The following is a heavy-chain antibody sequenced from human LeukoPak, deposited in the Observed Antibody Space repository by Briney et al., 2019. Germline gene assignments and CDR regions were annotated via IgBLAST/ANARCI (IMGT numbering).Heavy chain of an antibody. CDR3: ARDRRYCSGGSCQPFNY. Sequence: GASVKVSCKASGYTFTGYYMHWVRRAPGQGLEWMGWINPNSGGTNYAQKFQGRVTMTRDTSISTAYMELSRLRSDDTAVYYCARDRRYCSGGSCQPFNYWGQGTLVTVSS. V-gene: IGHV1-2*02. J-gene: IGHJ4*02. CDR1: GYTFTGYY. CDR2: INPNSGGT. D-gene: IGHD2-15*01.